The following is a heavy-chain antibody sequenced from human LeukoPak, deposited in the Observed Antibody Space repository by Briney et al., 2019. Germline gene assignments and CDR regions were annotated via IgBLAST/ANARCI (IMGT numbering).Heavy chain of an antibody. V-gene: IGHV1-2*02. CDR2: INPNSGGT. J-gene: IGHJ3*02. Sequence: GASVKVSCKASGYTFTGYYMHWVRQAPGQGLEWMGWINPNSGGTNYAQKFQGRVTMTRDTSISTAYMELSRLRSDDTAVYYCASRPDYDILTGYYIWGRRDAFDIWGQGTMVTVSS. CDR1: GYTFTGYY. CDR3: ASRPDYDILTGYYIWGRRDAFDI. D-gene: IGHD3-9*01.